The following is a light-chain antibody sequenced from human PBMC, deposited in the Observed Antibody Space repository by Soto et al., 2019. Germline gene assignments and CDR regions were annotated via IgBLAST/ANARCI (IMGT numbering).Light chain of an antibody. CDR3: ETWYSNTHKV. CDR2: LDRSGSY. J-gene: IGLJ3*02. V-gene: IGLV4-60*02. CDR1: SGHNTYI. Sequence: QTVVTQSSSASASLGSSVKLTCILSSGHNTYIIAWHQQQPGEAPRFLMTLDRSGSYNRGSGVPDRFSGSSSGADRYLTISNLQFEDEGDYYCETWYSNTHKVFGGGTKLTVL.